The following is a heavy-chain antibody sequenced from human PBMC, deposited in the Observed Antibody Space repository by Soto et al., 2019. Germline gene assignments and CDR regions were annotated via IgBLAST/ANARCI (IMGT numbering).Heavy chain of an antibody. J-gene: IGHJ5*02. CDR3: ARLYHQSSISNCLAP. CDR1: GYTFTNYW. CDR2: IYPDSSET. V-gene: IGHV5-51*01. D-gene: IGHD6-19*01. Sequence: EVQLVQSGAEVKKPGDSLKISCKGSGYTFTNYWIAWVRQKPGKGLEWMGVIYPDSSETRYSPSFQGQVTVSVDKSISTAYLQWSGLKASDTAVYYCARLYHQSSISNCLAPWGQGTLVTVSS.